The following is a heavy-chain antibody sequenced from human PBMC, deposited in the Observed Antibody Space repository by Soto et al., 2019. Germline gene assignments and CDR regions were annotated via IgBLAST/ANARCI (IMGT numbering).Heavy chain of an antibody. CDR3: ARAGGGYYYDGWFDP. J-gene: IGHJ5*02. CDR1: RYTFTSSY. CDR2: ITPSGGST. D-gene: IGHD3-22*01. Sequence: SVKVSCKSHRYTFTSSYIHRARQSPGQGLEWIGIITPSGGSTSYAQKFKGRVTMTRDTSTITVYMELSSLRSEDTAVYYCARAGGGYYYDGWFDPWGQGTLVTVSS. V-gene: IGHV1-46*01.